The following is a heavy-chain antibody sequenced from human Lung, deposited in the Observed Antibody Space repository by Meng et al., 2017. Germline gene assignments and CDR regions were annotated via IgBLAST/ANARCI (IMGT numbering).Heavy chain of an antibody. CDR1: GGSNSGSY. V-gene: IGHV4-34*01. D-gene: IGHD3-10*01. CDR3: ARERHSTIIRGVIDF. CDR2: INHGGST. J-gene: IGHJ4*02. Sequence: QGQPQQVGSGSLRPSGNLSLTCACLGGSNSGSYWSWIRQSPAKGLEWIGKINHGGSTNYNPSLESRVTISVDTPKNQFSLRLTSMTVADTAVYYCARERHSTIIRGVIDFWGQGALVTVSS.